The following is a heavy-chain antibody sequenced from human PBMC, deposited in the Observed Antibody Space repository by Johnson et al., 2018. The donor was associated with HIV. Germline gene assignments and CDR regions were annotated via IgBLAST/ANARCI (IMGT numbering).Heavy chain of an antibody. D-gene: IGHD3-22*01. CDR1: GFSFGDYG. CDR3: ARVIDQYFDSILDDAFDI. CDR2: IWYDGSNK. J-gene: IGHJ3*02. Sequence: QVQLVESGGGLVQPGRSLRLSCTASGFSFGDYGMSWVRQAPGKGLEWVAVIWYDGSNKYYADSVKGRFTISGDNSKNTLSLQMNSLRAEDTAVYYCARVIDQYFDSILDDAFDIWGQGTLVTVSS. V-gene: IGHV3-33*01.